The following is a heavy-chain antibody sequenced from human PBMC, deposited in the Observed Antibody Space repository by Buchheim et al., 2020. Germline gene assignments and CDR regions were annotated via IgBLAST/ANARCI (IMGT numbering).Heavy chain of an antibody. V-gene: IGHV4-34*01. CDR3: ARYRLNSGSYNY. CDR1: GGSFSGYY. CDR2: INHSGST. D-gene: IGHD1-26*01. Sequence: QVQLQQWGAGLLKPSETLSLTCAVYGGSFSGYYWSWIRQPPGKGLAWIGEINHSGSTNYNPSLKSRVTILVDTSKNQFSLELSSVTAADTAVYYCARYRLNSGSYNYWGQGTL. J-gene: IGHJ4*02.